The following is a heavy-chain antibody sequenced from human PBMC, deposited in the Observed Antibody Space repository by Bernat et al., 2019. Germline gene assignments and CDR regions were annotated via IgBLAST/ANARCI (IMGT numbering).Heavy chain of an antibody. CDR1: GFTFSSYG. CDR2: ISYDGSNK. CDR3: AKDTYAIFGVIDP. J-gene: IGHJ5*02. V-gene: IGHV3-30*18. D-gene: IGHD3-3*01. Sequence: QVQLVESGGGVVQPGRSLRLSCAASGFTFSSYGMHWVRQAPGKGLEWVAVISYDGSNKYYADSVKGRFTISRDNSKNPLYLQMNSLRAEDTAVYYCAKDTYAIFGVIDPWGQGTLVTVSS.